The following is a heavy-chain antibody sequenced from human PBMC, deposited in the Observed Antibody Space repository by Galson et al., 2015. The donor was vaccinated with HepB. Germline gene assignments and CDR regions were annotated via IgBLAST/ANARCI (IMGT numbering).Heavy chain of an antibody. D-gene: IGHD4-17*01. CDR3: AKGGLRDYGVEIIDY. CDR2: ISYDGSNK. V-gene: IGHV3-30*18. J-gene: IGHJ4*02. CDR1: GFTFSSYG. Sequence: SLRLSCAASGFTFSSYGMHWVRQAPGKGLEWVAVISYDGSNKYYADSVKGRFTISRDNSKNTLYLQTNSLRAEDTAVYYCAKGGLRDYGVEIIDYWGQGTLVTVSS.